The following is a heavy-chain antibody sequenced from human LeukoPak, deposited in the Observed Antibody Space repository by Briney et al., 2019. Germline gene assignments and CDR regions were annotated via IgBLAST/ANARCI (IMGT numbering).Heavy chain of an antibody. CDR1: GGTFSSYA. Sequence: ASVKVSCKASGGTFSSYAISWVRQAPGQGLEWMGWISAYNGNTNYAQKLQGRVTMTTDTSTSTAYMELRSLRSDDTAVYYCARDEQWLVPFDYWGQGALVTVSS. D-gene: IGHD6-19*01. CDR3: ARDEQWLVPFDY. J-gene: IGHJ4*02. CDR2: ISAYNGNT. V-gene: IGHV1-18*01.